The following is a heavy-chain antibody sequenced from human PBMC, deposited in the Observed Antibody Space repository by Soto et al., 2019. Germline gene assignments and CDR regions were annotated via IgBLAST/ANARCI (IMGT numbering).Heavy chain of an antibody. D-gene: IGHD3-22*01. CDR3: SRSPSDSYYDSNGLVGP. Sequence: PGGSLRLSCAASGFTFSSHSMNWVRQAPGKGLEWVSSISSSGSYIHYAESVQGRFTISRDNAKNTLYLQLNSLRAEDTAVYYCSRSPSDSYYDSNGLVGPWGQGNLVTVSS. CDR2: ISSSGSYI. J-gene: IGHJ5*02. V-gene: IGHV3-21*01. CDR1: GFTFSSHS.